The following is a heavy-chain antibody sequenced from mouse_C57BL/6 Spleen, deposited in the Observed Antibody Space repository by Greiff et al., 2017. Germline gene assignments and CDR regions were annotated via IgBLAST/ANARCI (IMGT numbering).Heavy chain of an antibody. J-gene: IGHJ4*01. V-gene: IGHV7-3*01. CDR2: ISNKANGYTT. CDR1: GFTFTAYY. Sequence: EVKLVESGGGLVQPGGSLSLSCAASGFTFTAYYMSWVRQPPGKALEWLGFISNKANGYTTEYSVSVKGRFTISKDNSQSILYLQMNALRAEDSATYYYARYAPFFYGYDECYYAMDYWGQGTSVTVSS. D-gene: IGHD2-2*01. CDR3: ARYAPFFYGYDECYYAMDY.